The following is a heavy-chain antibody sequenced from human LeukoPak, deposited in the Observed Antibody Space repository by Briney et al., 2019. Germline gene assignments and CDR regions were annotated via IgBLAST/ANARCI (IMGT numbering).Heavy chain of an antibody. CDR1: GFTFSSYG. CDR3: AKGGATYLLWFWESSGMDV. J-gene: IGHJ6*02. V-gene: IGHV3-30*18. CDR2: ISYDGSNK. Sequence: GGSLRLSCAASGFTFSSYGMHWVRQAPGKGLEWVAVISYDGSNKYYADSVKGRFTISRDNSKNTLYLQMNSLRAEDTAVYYCAKGGATYLLWFWESSGMDVWGQGTTGTVSS. D-gene: IGHD3-10*01.